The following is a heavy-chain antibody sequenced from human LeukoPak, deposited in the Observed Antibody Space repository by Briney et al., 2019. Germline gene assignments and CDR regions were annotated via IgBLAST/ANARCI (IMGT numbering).Heavy chain of an antibody. CDR3: ARGDPSAWSNYFDP. CDR2: IYHTGTT. Sequence: SETLSLTCTVSGYSIGSGYYWGWIRQPPGKGLDWIANIYHTGTTHYNPSLKSRVTISLDTSKNQFSLKLTSVTAADTAVYYCARGDPSAWSNYFDPWGQGTLVTVSS. J-gene: IGHJ5*02. V-gene: IGHV4-38-2*02. D-gene: IGHD4/OR15-4a*01. CDR1: GYSIGSGYY.